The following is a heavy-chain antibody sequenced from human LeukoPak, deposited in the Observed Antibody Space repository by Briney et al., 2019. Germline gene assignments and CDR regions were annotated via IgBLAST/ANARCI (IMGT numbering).Heavy chain of an antibody. CDR1: GITLSNYG. V-gene: IGHV3-23*01. D-gene: IGHD3/OR15-3a*01. J-gene: IGHJ4*02. CDR3: AKRGVVIRVVLVGFHKEAYYFES. CDR2: SSDRGGST. Sequence: GGSLRLSCAVSGITLSNYGMSWVRQAPGKGLEWVAGSSDRGGSTKYADSVKGRFTIARDNRKNTLYLQMNSLRAEDTAVYFCAKRGVVIRVVLVGFHKEAYYFESWGQGALVTVSS.